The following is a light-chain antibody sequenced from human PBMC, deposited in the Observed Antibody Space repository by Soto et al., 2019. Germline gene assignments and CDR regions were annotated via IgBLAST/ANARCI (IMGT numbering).Light chain of an antibody. CDR3: GAWDSGLSDMV. J-gene: IGLJ2*01. CDR1: TSNIGKNF. V-gene: IGLV1-51*01. Sequence: QAVLTQPPSISAAPGHNITISCSGSTSNIGKNFVAWYQQRPGTGPTVVIYDNYERPSAIPDRFSGSRSGTSATLTISGLQTGDEADYYCGAWDSGLSDMVFGGGTKVTVL. CDR2: DNY.